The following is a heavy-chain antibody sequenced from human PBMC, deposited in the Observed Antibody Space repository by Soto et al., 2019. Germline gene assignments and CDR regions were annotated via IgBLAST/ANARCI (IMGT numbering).Heavy chain of an antibody. CDR1: GGSFSGYY. Sequence: SETLSLTCAVYGGSFSGYYWSWIRQPPGKGLEWIGEINHSGSTNYNPSLKSRVTISVDTSKNQFSLKLSSVTAADTAVYYCVRWPYGEVVKGYYGMDVWGQGTTVTVSS. CDR2: INHSGST. D-gene: IGHD2-21*01. J-gene: IGHJ6*02. CDR3: VRWPYGEVVKGYYGMDV. V-gene: IGHV4-34*01.